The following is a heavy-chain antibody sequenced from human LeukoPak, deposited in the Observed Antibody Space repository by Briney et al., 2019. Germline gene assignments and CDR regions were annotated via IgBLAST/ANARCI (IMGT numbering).Heavy chain of an antibody. D-gene: IGHD3-22*01. CDR2: IIPIFGTA. CDR3: ARAPDLDSGGYYYRFFQH. J-gene: IGHJ1*01. Sequence: SVKVSCKASGGTFSSYAISWVRQAPGQGLEWMGGIIPIFGTANYAQKFQGRVTITADESTSTAYMELSSLRSEDTAVYYCARAPDLDSGGYYYRFFQHWGQGTLVTVSS. V-gene: IGHV1-69*13. CDR1: GGTFSSYA.